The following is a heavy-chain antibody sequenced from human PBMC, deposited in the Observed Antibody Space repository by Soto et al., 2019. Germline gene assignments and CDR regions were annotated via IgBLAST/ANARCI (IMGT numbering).Heavy chain of an antibody. Sequence: EVQLVESGGGLVKPGGSLRLSCAASGFTFSNAWMSWVRQAPGKGLEWVGRIKSKTDGGTTDYAAPVKGRFTISRDDSKNTLFLQMNSLKTEDTAMYYCTPGLGYCSITSCYGNWVDPWGQGTLVTVSS. CDR3: TPGLGYCSITSCYGNWVDP. CDR1: GFTFSNAW. J-gene: IGHJ5*02. V-gene: IGHV3-15*01. D-gene: IGHD2-2*01. CDR2: IKSKTDGGTT.